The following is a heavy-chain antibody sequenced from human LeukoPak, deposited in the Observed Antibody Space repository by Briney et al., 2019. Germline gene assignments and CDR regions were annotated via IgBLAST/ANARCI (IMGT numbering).Heavy chain of an antibody. J-gene: IGHJ4*02. CDR1: GYTFADYY. CDR3: ARPYGSGSGSRQMSD. D-gene: IGHD3-10*01. Sequence: GASVKVSCKASGYTFADYYMHWVRQAPGQGLEWMGWINPNSGGTNYAQKFQGRVTMTRDTSISTAYMELSSLRSDDSAVYYCARPYGSGSGSRQMSDWGQGTLSPSPQ. V-gene: IGHV1-2*02. CDR2: INPNSGGT.